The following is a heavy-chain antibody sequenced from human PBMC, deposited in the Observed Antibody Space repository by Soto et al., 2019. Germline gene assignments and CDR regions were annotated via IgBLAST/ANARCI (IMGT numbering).Heavy chain of an antibody. Sequence: GGSLRLSCAASGFTFSSYSMNWVRQAPGKGLEWVSSISSSSSYIYYADSVKGRFTISRDNAKNSLYLQMNSLRAEDTAVYYLRRDASYYDYVWGSYRPPPYYFDYWGQGTLVTVSS. CDR1: GFTFSSYS. J-gene: IGHJ4*02. CDR3: RRDASYYDYVWGSYRPPPYYFDY. CDR2: ISSSSSYI. D-gene: IGHD3-16*02. V-gene: IGHV3-21*01.